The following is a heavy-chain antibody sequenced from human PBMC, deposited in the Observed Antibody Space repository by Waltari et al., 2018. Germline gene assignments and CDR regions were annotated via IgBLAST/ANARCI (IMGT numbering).Heavy chain of an antibody. V-gene: IGHV1-69*10. D-gene: IGHD3-3*01. Sequence: QAQLVQSGAEGKKPGSSVTVSCQASGGTFSSYAISWVGQPPGQGLEWMGGIIPILGIANYAQKFQGRVTITADKSTSTAYMELSSLRSEDTAVYYCARVVDFRGFDYYYYYMDVWGKGTTVTVSS. J-gene: IGHJ6*03. CDR2: IIPILGIA. CDR1: GGTFSSYA. CDR3: ARVVDFRGFDYYYYYMDV.